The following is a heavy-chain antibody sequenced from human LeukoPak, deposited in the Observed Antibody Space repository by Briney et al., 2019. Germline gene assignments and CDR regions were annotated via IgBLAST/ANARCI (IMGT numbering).Heavy chain of an antibody. D-gene: IGHD3-9*01. J-gene: IGHJ4*02. Sequence: GGSLRLSCAASGLTFSSYAMSWVRQAPGKGLEWVSAISGSGGSTYHADSVKGRFTISRDNSRNTLYLQMNSLRAEDTAVYYCARAAYDILTIYFDYWGQGTLVTVSS. CDR3: ARAAYDILTIYFDY. CDR2: ISGSGGST. V-gene: IGHV3-23*01. CDR1: GLTFSSYA.